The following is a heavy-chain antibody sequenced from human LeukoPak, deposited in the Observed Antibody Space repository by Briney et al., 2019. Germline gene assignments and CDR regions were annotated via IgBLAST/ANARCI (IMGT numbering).Heavy chain of an antibody. CDR2: IYYSGST. D-gene: IGHD1-14*01. CDR1: GDSISSYY. V-gene: IGHV4-59*01. CDR3: ARVYREPGNDAFDI. Sequence: PSETLSLTCTVSGDSISSYYWSWIRQPPGKGLEWIGYIYYSGSTNYNPSLKSRVTISVDTSKNQFSLKLSSVTAADTAVYYCARVYREPGNDAFDIWGQGTMVTVSS. J-gene: IGHJ3*02.